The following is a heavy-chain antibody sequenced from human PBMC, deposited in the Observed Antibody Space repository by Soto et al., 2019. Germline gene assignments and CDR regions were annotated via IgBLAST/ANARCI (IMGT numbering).Heavy chain of an antibody. J-gene: IGHJ4*02. V-gene: IGHV3-23*01. Sequence: GGSLRLSCAASGFTFNNYAMTWVRQAPGKGLEWVSTVLQSGSGTYYADSVRGRFIISRDNSKNTLYLQMNSLRAEDTAVYHCVRDYYNVSGSYYDITLDYWGQGTLVTVSS. CDR1: GFTFNNYA. D-gene: IGHD3-10*01. CDR3: VRDYYNVSGSYYDITLDY. CDR2: VLQSGSGT.